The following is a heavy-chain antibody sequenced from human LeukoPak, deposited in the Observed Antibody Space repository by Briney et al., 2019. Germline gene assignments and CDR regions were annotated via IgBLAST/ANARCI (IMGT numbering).Heavy chain of an antibody. CDR2: INPNSGGT. V-gene: IGHV1-2*02. CDR1: GYTFTGYY. CDR3: ESPDPTGNTGSYYTV. D-gene: IGHD1-26*01. J-gene: IGHJ4*02. Sequence: ASVTLFCKASGYTFTGYYMHWVPQAPGQGLEWMGWINPNSGGTNYAQKFQGRVTMTRDTSISTAYMELSRLRSDDTAVYYCESPDPTGNTGSYYTVWGPETLVTVSS.